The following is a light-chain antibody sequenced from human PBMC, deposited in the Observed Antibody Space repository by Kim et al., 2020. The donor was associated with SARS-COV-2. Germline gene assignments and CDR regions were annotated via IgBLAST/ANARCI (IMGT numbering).Light chain of an antibody. Sequence: LGQTVRIPCQGDSLRHHYASGYHQKPGQAPVLVIYGKNNRPSGIPDRFSGSSSGNTASLTITGAQAEDEADYYCNSRDSSGNHWVFGGGTKLTVL. V-gene: IGLV3-19*01. CDR3: NSRDSSGNHWV. CDR2: GKN. CDR1: SLRHHY. J-gene: IGLJ3*02.